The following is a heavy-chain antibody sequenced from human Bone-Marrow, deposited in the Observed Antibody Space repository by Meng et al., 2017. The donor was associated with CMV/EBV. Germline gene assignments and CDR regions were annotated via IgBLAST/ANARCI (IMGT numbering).Heavy chain of an antibody. D-gene: IGHD2-21*02. Sequence: SCEASGGTCSSYAISWVRQAPGQGLEWMGGIIPIFGTANYAQKFQGRVTITTDESTSTAYMELSSLRSEDTAVYYCARGGDVPLISWGQGTLVTVSS. V-gene: IGHV1-69*05. CDR3: ARGGDVPLIS. CDR1: GGTCSSYA. J-gene: IGHJ5*02. CDR2: IIPIFGTA.